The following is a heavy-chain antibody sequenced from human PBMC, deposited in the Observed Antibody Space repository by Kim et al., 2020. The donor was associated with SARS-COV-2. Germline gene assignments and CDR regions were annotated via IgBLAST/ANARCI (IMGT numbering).Heavy chain of an antibody. D-gene: IGHD3-10*01. CDR3: AKDFGAGSGSYYTDYYYGMDV. CDR2: ISGSGGST. CDR1: GFTFSSYA. Sequence: GGSVRLSCAASGFTFSSYAMSWVRQAPGKGLEWVSAISGSGGSTYYADSVKGRFTISRDNSKNTLYLQMNSLRAEDTAVYYCAKDFGAGSGSYYTDYYYGMDVWGQGTTVTVSS. V-gene: IGHV3-23*01. J-gene: IGHJ6*02.